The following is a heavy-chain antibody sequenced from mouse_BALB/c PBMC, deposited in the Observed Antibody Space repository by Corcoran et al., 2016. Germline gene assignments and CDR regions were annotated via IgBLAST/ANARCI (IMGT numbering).Heavy chain of an antibody. Sequence: EVQLQQSGAEHVKPGASVKLSCTASGFNIKDTYMHWVKQRPEQGLEWMGRIDPENGNTIYDPKFQGKASITADTSSNTAYLQLSSLTSEDPAVYYCARGYGNYLDYWGQGTTLTVSS. D-gene: IGHD2-10*02. CDR3: ARGYGNYLDY. CDR1: GFNIKDTY. J-gene: IGHJ2*01. V-gene: IGHV14-3*02. CDR2: IDPENGNT.